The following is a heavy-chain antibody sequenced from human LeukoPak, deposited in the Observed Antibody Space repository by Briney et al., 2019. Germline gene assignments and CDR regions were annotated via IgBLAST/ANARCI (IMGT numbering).Heavy chain of an antibody. CDR3: AKGHCSSTSCPKDY. J-gene: IGHJ4*02. D-gene: IGHD2-2*01. V-gene: IGHV3-30*02. Sequence: PGGSLRLSCAASGFTFSSYGMHWVRQAPGKGLEWVAFIRYDGSNKYYADSVKGRFTISRDNSKNTLYLQMNSLRAEDTAVYFCAKGHCSSTSCPKDYWGQGTLVTVSS. CDR1: GFTFSSYG. CDR2: IRYDGSNK.